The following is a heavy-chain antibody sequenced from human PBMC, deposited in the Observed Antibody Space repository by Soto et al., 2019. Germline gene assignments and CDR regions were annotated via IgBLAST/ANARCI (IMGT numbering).Heavy chain of an antibody. Sequence: SETLSLTCAVYGGSFSDYFWTWIRQPPGKGLEWIGEINHSGSTNFNPSLKSRVAISADTSRNQFSLRVTSVTAADTAVYYCAGREFASSSFHYYYAVDVWGQGTTVTVSS. CDR1: GGSFSDYF. D-gene: IGHD6-6*01. J-gene: IGHJ6*02. CDR3: AGREFASSSFHYYYAVDV. V-gene: IGHV4-34*01. CDR2: INHSGST.